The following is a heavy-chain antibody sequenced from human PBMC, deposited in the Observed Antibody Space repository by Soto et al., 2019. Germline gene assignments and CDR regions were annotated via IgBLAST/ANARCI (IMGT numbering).Heavy chain of an antibody. D-gene: IGHD1-7*01. V-gene: IGHV3-21*06. CDR3: ARESEELTSNFDY. Sequence: PGGSLRLSCAASVFTFTRYSMKLVRQSPGKGLEWVSSISSTTNYIYYGDSMKGRFTISRDNGKNSLYLEMHSLRAEDTAVYYCARESEELTSNFDYWGQGTLVTVSS. CDR1: VFTFTRYS. J-gene: IGHJ4*02. CDR2: ISSTTNYI.